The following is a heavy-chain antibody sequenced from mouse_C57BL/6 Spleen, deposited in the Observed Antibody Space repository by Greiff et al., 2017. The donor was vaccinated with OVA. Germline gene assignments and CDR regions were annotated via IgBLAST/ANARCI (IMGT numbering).Heavy chain of an antibody. J-gene: IGHJ4*01. CDR2: ISNLAYSI. CDR1: GFTFSDYG. CDR3: ARDGGEGYYAMDY. Sequence: EVKLEESGGGLVQPGGSLKLSCAASGFTFSDYGMAWVRQAPRKGPEWVAFISNLAYSIYYADTVTGRFTISRENAKNTLYLEMSSLRSEDTAMYYCARDGGEGYYAMDYWGQGTSVTVSS. V-gene: IGHV5-15*04. D-gene: IGHD2-3*01.